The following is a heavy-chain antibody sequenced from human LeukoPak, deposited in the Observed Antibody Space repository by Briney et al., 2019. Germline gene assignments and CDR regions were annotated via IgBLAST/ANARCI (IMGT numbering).Heavy chain of an antibody. CDR2: ISYDGSNK. CDR3: EGSGYPPYF. V-gene: IGHV3-30*04. D-gene: IGHD3-3*01. J-gene: IGHJ4*02. Sequence: GGSLRLSCAASGFTFSSYAMHWVRQAPGKGLEWVAVISYDGSNKYYADSVKGRFTISRDNSKNTLYLQMNSLRAEDTAVYYCEGSGYPPYFRGQGTLVTVSS. CDR1: GFTFSSYA.